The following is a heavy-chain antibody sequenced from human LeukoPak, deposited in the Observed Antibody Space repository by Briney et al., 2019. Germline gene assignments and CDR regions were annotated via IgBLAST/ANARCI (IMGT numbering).Heavy chain of an antibody. V-gene: IGHV4-59*01. CDR1: GGSISSYY. D-gene: IGHD3-9*01. CDR2: IYYSGST. Sequence: SETLSLTCTVSGGSISSYYWSWIRQPPGKGLEWIGYIYYSGSTNYNPSLQSRVTISVDTSKNQFSLKLSSVTAADTAVYYCARTYYDILTGYAYYYYYMDVWGKGTTVTISS. J-gene: IGHJ6*03. CDR3: ARTYYDILTGYAYYYYYMDV.